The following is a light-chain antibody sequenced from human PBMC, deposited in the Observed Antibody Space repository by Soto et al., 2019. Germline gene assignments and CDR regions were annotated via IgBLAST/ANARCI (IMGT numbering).Light chain of an antibody. V-gene: IGLV2-8*01. CDR1: SRDVGASDY. CDR3: LSHSGSSNV. CDR2: EVN. Sequence: QSVLTQPPSASGSPGQSVAISCTGTSRDVGASDYVSWYQQHSGKAPKLLLYEVNKRPSGVPDRFSGSKSGNTASLTVSALQADDDAYYYCLSHSGSSNVLGTGTKLTVL. J-gene: IGLJ1*01.